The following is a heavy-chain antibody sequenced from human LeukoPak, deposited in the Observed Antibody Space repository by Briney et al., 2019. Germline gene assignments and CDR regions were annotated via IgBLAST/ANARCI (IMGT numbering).Heavy chain of an antibody. V-gene: IGHV3-15*01. CDR3: TTSKGSAYYYTVVFDY. CDR2: IKSKTDGGTT. D-gene: IGHD3-22*01. J-gene: IGHJ4*02. Sequence: PGGSLRLSCAASGFSFSNAWMSWVRQAPGKGLEWVGRIKSKTDGGTTDYAAPVKGRFTISRDDSKNTLYLQMNSLKTEDTAVYYCTTSKGSAYYYTVVFDYWGQGTLVTVSS. CDR1: GFSFSNAW.